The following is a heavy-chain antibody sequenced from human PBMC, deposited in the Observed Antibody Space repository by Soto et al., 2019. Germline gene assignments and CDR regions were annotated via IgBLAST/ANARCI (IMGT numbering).Heavy chain of an antibody. D-gene: IGHD3-9*01. CDR3: ARGHYDILTGASRYFDL. Sequence: EASVKVSCKASGYTFTSYYMHWVRQAPGQGLEWMGIINPSGGSTNYNPSLKSRVTISVDTSKNQFSLKLSSVTAADTAVYYCARGHYDILTGASRYFDLWGRGTLVTVSS. CDR2: INPSGGST. CDR1: GYTFTSYY. J-gene: IGHJ2*01. V-gene: IGHV1-46*01.